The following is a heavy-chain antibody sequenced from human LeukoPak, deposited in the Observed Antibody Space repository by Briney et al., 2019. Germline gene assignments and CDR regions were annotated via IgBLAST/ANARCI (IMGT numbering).Heavy chain of an antibody. CDR1: GFTVSSNY. V-gene: IGHV3-53*01. D-gene: IGHD1-26*01. J-gene: IGHJ4*02. CDR3: ARDRRGSLDY. Sequence: TGGSLILSCAASGFTVSSNYMSWVRQAPGKGLEWVSVIYSGGSTYYADSVKGRFTISRDNSKNTLYLQMNSLRAEDMAVYYCARDRRGSLDYWGQGTLVTVSS. CDR2: IYSGGST.